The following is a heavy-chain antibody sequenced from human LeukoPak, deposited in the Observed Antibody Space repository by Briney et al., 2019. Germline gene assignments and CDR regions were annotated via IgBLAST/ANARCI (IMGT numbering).Heavy chain of an antibody. CDR1: GGSITGYY. CDR3: VRHSGGTTYDY. V-gene: IGHV4-59*08. D-gene: IGHD1-7*01. CDR2: ISYSGST. J-gene: IGHJ4*02. Sequence: SETLSLTCTVSGGSITGYYWRWIRQAPGKGLEWIAYISYSGSTSYTPSLRSRVTISVDTSKNLFSLNLSSLTAADTAVYYCVRHSGGTTYDYWGQGIQVTVSS.